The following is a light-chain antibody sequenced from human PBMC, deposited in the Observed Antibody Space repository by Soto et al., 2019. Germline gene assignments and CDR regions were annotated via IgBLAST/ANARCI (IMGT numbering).Light chain of an antibody. CDR2: EDN. Sequence: QSVLTQPASVSGSPGQSITISCTGTSSDVGNYNLVSWYQQHPVKAPKLIIYEDNKRPSRVSNRFSGSKSGNMASLTISGLQAEDEADYYCCTYAGSSTWVFGGGTQLTVL. CDR1: SSDVGNYNL. J-gene: IGLJ3*02. CDR3: CTYAGSSTWV. V-gene: IGLV2-23*01.